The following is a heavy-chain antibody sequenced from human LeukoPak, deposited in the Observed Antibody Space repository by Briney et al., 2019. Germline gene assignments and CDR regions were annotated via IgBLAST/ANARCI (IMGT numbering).Heavy chain of an antibody. CDR3: ARGEPDADFWSGDHPYYFDY. V-gene: IGHV4-59*01. CDR1: RESLSGYY. D-gene: IGHD3-3*01. CDR2: IYFSGST. Sequence: SETLSLSRTVPRESLSGYYSRWVRHPPGKGLGRIGYIYFSGSTNYNASLKSRVTISVDTSKNQFSLKLSSVTAADTAVYYCARGEPDADFWSGDHPYYFDYWGQGTLVTVSS. J-gene: IGHJ4*02.